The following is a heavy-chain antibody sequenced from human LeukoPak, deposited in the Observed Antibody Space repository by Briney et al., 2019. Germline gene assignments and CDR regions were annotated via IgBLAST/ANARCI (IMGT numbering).Heavy chain of an antibody. Sequence: ASVKVSCKASGYTFTGYYMHWVRQAPGQGLEWMGWINPNSGGTNYAQKFQGRVTMTRDTSISTAYMELSRLRSDDTAVYYCARARSIAARGPGDYWGQGTLVTVSS. CDR2: INPNSGGT. J-gene: IGHJ4*02. CDR1: GYTFTGYY. CDR3: ARARSIAARGPGDY. V-gene: IGHV1-2*02. D-gene: IGHD6-6*01.